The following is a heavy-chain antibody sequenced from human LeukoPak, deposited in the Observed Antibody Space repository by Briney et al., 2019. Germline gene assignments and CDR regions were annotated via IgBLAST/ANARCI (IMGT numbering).Heavy chain of an antibody. CDR2: INSDGSST. D-gene: IGHD2-2*01. Sequence: GGSLRLSCAASGFTFSSYWMHWVRQAPGKGLVWVSRINSDGSSTSYADSVKGRFTISRDNAKNTLYLQMNSLRAEDTAVYYCARDRAYCSSTSCYEGNCWGQGTLVTVSS. CDR1: GFTFSSYW. J-gene: IGHJ4*02. V-gene: IGHV3-74*01. CDR3: ARDRAYCSSTSCYEGNC.